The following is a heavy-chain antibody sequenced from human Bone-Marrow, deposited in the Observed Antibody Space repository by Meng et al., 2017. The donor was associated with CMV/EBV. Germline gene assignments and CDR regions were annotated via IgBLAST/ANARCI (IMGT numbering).Heavy chain of an antibody. Sequence: GGSLRLSCAASGFTFSSYEMNWVRQAPGKGLEWVSYISSSGSTIYYADSVKGRFTISRDNAKNSLYLQMNSLRAEDMALYYCAKDLNPYDFWSGPFDYWGQGTLVTFSS. V-gene: IGHV3-48*03. J-gene: IGHJ4*02. CDR2: ISSSGSTI. CDR3: AKDLNPYDFWSGPFDY. D-gene: IGHD3-3*01. CDR1: GFTFSSYE.